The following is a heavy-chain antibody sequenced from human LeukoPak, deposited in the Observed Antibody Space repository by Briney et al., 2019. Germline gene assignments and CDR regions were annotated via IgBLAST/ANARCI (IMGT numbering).Heavy chain of an antibody. CDR3: ARDLRFGSSWFDY. Sequence: GGSLRLSCAASGFTFSSYSMNWVRQAPGKGLEWVSYISSSSNTRYYAGSVKGRFTISRDNAKNSLYLQMNSLRAEDTAVYYCARDLRFGSSWFDYWGQGTLVTVSS. D-gene: IGHD6-13*01. CDR2: ISSSSNTR. CDR1: GFTFSSYS. V-gene: IGHV3-48*01. J-gene: IGHJ4*02.